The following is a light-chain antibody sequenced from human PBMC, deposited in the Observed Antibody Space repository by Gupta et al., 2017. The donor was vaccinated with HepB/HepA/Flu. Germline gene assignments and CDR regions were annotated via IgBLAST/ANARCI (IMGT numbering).Light chain of an antibody. V-gene: IGKV1-9*01. J-gene: IGKJ5*01. CDR3: QQLNSYPRVT. CDR2: AAS. CDR1: QGIGTY. Sequence: DIQLTQSPSFLSASVGDRVTITYRASQGIGTYLAWYQQKPGKDPKLLIYAASTLQTGVPSRFSGSGSGTEFTLTISSLQPEDFATYFCQQLNSYPRVTFGQGTRLEIK.